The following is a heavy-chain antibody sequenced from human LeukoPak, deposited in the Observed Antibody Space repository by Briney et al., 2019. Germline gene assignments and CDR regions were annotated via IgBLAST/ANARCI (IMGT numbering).Heavy chain of an antibody. V-gene: IGHV1-46*01. CDR2: INPSGGST. D-gene: IGHD3-10*01. CDR1: GYTFTSYY. CDR3: ARGGILDITMVRGVINSRFDP. J-gene: IGHJ5*02. Sequence: SVKVSCKASGYTFTSYYMHWVRQAPGQGLEWMGIINPSGGSTSYAQKFQGRVTMTRNTSISTAYMELSSLRSEDTAVYYCARGGILDITMVRGVINSRFDPWGQGTLVTVSS.